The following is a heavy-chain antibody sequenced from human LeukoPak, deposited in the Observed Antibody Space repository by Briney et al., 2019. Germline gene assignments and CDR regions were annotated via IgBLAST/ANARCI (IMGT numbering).Heavy chain of an antibody. CDR3: ARDHPGSTVTTSGAFDI. J-gene: IGHJ3*02. V-gene: IGHV3-21*01. CDR1: GFTFSSYS. D-gene: IGHD4-17*01. CDR2: ISSSSSYI. Sequence: GGSLRLSCAASGFTFSSYSMNWVRQAPGKGLEWVSSISSSSSYIYYADSVKGRFTISRDNAKNSLYLQMNSLRAEDTAVYYCARDHPGSTVTTSGAFDIWGQGTMVTVSS.